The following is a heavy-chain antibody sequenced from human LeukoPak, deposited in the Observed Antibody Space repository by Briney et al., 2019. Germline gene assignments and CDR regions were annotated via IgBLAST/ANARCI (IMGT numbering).Heavy chain of an antibody. CDR1: GGSFSGYY. J-gene: IGHJ5*02. V-gene: IGHV4-34*01. CDR3: AGTNGYYGSGSSP. CDR2: INHSGST. Sequence: SETLSLTCAVHGGSFSGYYWSWIRQPPGKGLEWIGEINHSGSTNYNPSLKSRVTISVDTSKNQFSLTLSSVTAADTAVYYCAGTNGYYGSGSSPWGQGTLVTVSS. D-gene: IGHD3-10*01.